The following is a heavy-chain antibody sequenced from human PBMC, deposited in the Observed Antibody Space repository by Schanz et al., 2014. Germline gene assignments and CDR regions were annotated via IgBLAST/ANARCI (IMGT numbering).Heavy chain of an antibody. CDR1: GFTFSRHA. D-gene: IGHD1-1*01. Sequence: EVQLVESGGGLVQPGGSLRLSCAASGFTFSRHAMNWVRQAPGKGLEWVSGISGSGGGTFYASSVQGRFSVSRDNAKNTLHLQMNSLRAKDTAVYYCAKGMWQQLVSDYWGQGTLVTVSS. CDR3: AKGMWQQLVSDY. V-gene: IGHV3-23*04. J-gene: IGHJ4*02. CDR2: ISGSGGGT.